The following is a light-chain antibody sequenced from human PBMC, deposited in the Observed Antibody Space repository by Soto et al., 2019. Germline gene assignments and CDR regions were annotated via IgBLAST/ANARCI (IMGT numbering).Light chain of an antibody. V-gene: IGKV3-20*01. J-gene: IGKJ2*01. CDR1: QSVSSNY. Sequence: IVLTQSPGTLSLSPGERATLSCRASQSVSSNYLAWYRQKLGQAPRLLIYGASSRATGIPDRFSGSGSGTDFTLTISRLEPEDFAVYYCQQYGSSAYTFGQGTKLEIK. CDR2: GAS. CDR3: QQYGSSAYT.